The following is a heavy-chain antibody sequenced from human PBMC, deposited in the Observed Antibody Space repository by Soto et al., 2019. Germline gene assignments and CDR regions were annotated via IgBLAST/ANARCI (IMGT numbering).Heavy chain of an antibody. V-gene: IGHV3-33*03. J-gene: IGHJ4*02. CDR3: AKLRGDYTFFDY. Sequence: GGSLRLSCAASGFTFSSYDMHWVRPAPGKGLEWVGVIWCDGSAKQYVDSVKSRFTIYRDNAESSLYLQMNSLRAEDTAIYYCAKLRGDYTFFDYWGQGALVTVSS. CDR1: GFTFSSYD. CDR2: IWCDGSAK. D-gene: IGHD4-4*01.